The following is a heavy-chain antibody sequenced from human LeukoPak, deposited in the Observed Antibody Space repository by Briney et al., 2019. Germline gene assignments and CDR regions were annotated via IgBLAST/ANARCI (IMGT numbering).Heavy chain of an antibody. CDR2: MRSKAYDGTT. CDR3: TAVGSESAWGEFYY. V-gene: IGHV3-49*04. J-gene: IGHJ4*02. Sequence: PGGSLRLSCTASGFTFGDYTVNWVRQAPGKGPEWVGFMRSKAYDGTTEYATSLKGRFTISRDDSKNIAYLQMNSLNTEDTAVYYCTAVGSESAWGEFYYWGQGTLVTVSS. CDR1: GFTFGDYT. D-gene: IGHD3-16*01.